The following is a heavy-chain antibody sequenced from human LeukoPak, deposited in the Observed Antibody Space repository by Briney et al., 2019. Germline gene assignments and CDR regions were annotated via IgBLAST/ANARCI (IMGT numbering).Heavy chain of an antibody. V-gene: IGHV3-23*01. CDR2: ISGSGGST. CDR3: AKDSHRYDDTAMIWGTNWFDP. D-gene: IGHD5-18*01. CDR1: GFTFSSCA. Sequence: GGSLRLSCAASGFTFSSCAMSWVRQAPGKGLEWVSAISGSGGSTYYADSVKGRFTISRDNSKNTLYLQMNSLRAEDTAVYYCAKDSHRYDDTAMIWGTNWFDPWGQGTLVTVSS. J-gene: IGHJ5*02.